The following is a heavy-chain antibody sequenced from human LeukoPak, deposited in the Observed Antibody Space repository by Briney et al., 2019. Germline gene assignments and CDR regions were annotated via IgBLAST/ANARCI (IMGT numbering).Heavy chain of an antibody. D-gene: IGHD5-12*01. V-gene: IGHV3-30*04. J-gene: IGHJ4*02. CDR2: ISYDGSNK. CDR1: GFTFSSYA. Sequence: HSGRSLRLSCAASGFTFSSYAMHWVRQAPGKGLEWVAVISYDGSNKYYADSVKGRFTISRGNSKNTLYLQMNSLRAEDTAVYYCARGGGYSGYDIDYWGQGTLVTVSS. CDR3: ARGGGYSGYDIDY.